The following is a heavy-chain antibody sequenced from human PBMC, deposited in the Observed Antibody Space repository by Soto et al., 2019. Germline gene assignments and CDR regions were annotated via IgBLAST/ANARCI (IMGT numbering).Heavy chain of an antibody. V-gene: IGHV3-33*01. CDR3: ARGVGNCHYGMDV. Sequence: QVQLVESGGGVVQPGRSLRLSCAASGFTFSSYGMHWVRQAPGKGLEWVALIWYDGSNKYYADSVKGRFSISRDNSKNTLYLQMNSLRAEDTAVYYCARGVGNCHYGMDVWGQGTTVTVSS. J-gene: IGHJ6*02. CDR2: IWYDGSNK. CDR1: GFTFSSYG. D-gene: IGHD1-26*01.